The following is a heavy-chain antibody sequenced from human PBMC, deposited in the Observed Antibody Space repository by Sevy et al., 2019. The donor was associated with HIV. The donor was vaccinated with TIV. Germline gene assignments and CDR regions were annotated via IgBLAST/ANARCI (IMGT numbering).Heavy chain of an antibody. V-gene: IGHV4-31*11. CDR2: IYKRGNV. J-gene: IGHJ6*02. D-gene: IGHD5-18*01. Sequence: LLQLRETLSLTCGVSGGSIRTGDYYWSWIRQRPGKGLEWMGYIYKRGNVHYSPSLKSRLLISVDTSKNHFSLDLRSVTAADTAIYYCATGRGGYTDGNFYYYYGMDVWGHGTTVTVSS. CDR3: ATGRGGYTDGNFYYYYGMDV. CDR1: GGSIRTGDYY.